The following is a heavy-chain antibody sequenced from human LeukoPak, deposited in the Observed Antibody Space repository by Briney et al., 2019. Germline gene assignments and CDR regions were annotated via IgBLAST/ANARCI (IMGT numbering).Heavy chain of an antibody. CDR3: TRPRTAMVPIDAFDI. CDR2: IRSKAYGGTT. V-gene: IGHV3-49*03. Sequence: GGSLRLSCTASGFTFGDYGMSWFRQAPGKGLEWVGFIRSKAYGGTTEYAASVKGRFTISRDDSKSIAYLQMNSLKTEDTAVYYCTRPRTAMVPIDAFDIWAQGTMVTVSS. D-gene: IGHD5-18*01. CDR1: GFTFGDYG. J-gene: IGHJ3*02.